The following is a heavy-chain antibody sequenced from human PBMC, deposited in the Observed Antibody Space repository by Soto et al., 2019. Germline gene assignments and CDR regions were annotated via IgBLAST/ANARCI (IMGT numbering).Heavy chain of an antibody. J-gene: IGHJ6*02. CDR3: ARDLWGYCGADCYPLDV. CDR2: MYNTGST. Sequence: SDTLSLTCTVSGGSISSYYWSWIRQPPGKGLEWIGYMYNTGSTIYNPSLKSRVNISVDTSKNQFSLKLNSVTAADTTVYYCARDLWGYCGADCYPLDVWGQGTTVTVS. CDR1: GGSISSYY. D-gene: IGHD2-21*02. V-gene: IGHV4-59*01.